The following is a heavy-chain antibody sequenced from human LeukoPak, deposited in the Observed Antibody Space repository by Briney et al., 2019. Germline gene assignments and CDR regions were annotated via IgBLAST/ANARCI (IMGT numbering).Heavy chain of an antibody. J-gene: IGHJ4*02. CDR3: ARLSSIKAYES. CDR2: IYTSGST. CDR1: GGSFSSCSYY. V-gene: IGHV4-61*02. Sequence: TLSLTCTVSGGSFSSCSYYWNWIRQPAGKGLDWIVRIYTSGSTCYNPALKSRVTISVDPSNNQFSLQLIYVTAADPAVCYCARLSSIKAYESWGQGNLVTVSS. D-gene: IGHD6-6*01.